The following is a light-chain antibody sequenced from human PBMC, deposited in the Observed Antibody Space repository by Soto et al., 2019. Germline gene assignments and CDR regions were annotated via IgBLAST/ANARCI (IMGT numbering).Light chain of an antibody. Sequence: ERVLTQSPGTLSLSPGERATLSCRASQSVSSSYLAWYQQKPGQAPRLLIYGTSSRATAIPDRFSGSGSGTDFTLTISRLEPEDFAVYYCQQYGSSSWTFGQGPKVDIK. J-gene: IGKJ1*01. CDR1: QSVSSSY. V-gene: IGKV3-20*01. CDR3: QQYGSSSWT. CDR2: GTS.